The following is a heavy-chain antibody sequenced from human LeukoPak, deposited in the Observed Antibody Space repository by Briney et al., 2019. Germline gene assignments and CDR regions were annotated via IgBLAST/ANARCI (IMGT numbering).Heavy chain of an antibody. J-gene: IGHJ5*02. CDR2: INHSGST. D-gene: IGHD2-2*01. CDR1: GGSFSGYY. V-gene: IGHV4-34*01. CDR3: ARNVVVPAAADWFDP. Sequence: SETLSLTCAVYGGSFSGYYWSWIRQPPGKGLGWSGEINHSGSTKYNPSLKSRVTISVDTSKNQFSLKLSSVTAADTAVYYCARNVVVPAAADWFDPWGQGTLVTVSS.